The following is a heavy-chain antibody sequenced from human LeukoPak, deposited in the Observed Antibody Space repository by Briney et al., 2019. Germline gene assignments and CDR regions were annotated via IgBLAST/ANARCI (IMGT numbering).Heavy chain of an antibody. J-gene: IGHJ4*02. CDR1: GFTFSSYE. Sequence: SGGSLRLSCAASGFTFSSYEMNWVRQAPGKGLEWVSYISSSGSTIYYADSVKGRFTISRDNAKNSLYLQMNSLRAEDTAVYYCARDWGAGTVDYWGQGTPVTVSS. CDR2: ISSSGSTI. V-gene: IGHV3-48*03. D-gene: IGHD6-13*01. CDR3: ARDWGAGTVDY.